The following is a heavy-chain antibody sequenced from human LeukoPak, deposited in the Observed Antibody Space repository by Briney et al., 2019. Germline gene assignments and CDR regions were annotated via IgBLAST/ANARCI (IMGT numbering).Heavy chain of an antibody. Sequence: ASVKVSCKASGYTFTSYGISWVRQAPGQGLEWMGWISAYNGNTNYAQKLQGRVTMTTDTSTSTAYMELRSLRSEDTAVYYCARARSGIVGFRDAFDIWGQGTMVTVSS. CDR1: GYTFTSYG. CDR2: ISAYNGNT. CDR3: ARARSGIVGFRDAFDI. V-gene: IGHV1-18*01. D-gene: IGHD1-26*01. J-gene: IGHJ3*02.